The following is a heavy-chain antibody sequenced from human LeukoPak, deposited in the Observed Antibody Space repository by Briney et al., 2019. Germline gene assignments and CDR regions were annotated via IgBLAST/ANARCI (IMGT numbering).Heavy chain of an antibody. J-gene: IGHJ4*02. Sequence: SETLSLTCTVSGGSIGSYYWSWIRQPPGKGLEWIGYIYTSGSINYNPSLKSRVTISEDTSKNQFSLKLSSVTAADTAMYYCARAYYFDTSGYDYWGQGTLVTVSS. CDR1: GGSIGSYY. D-gene: IGHD3-22*01. V-gene: IGHV4-4*09. CDR2: IYTSGSI. CDR3: ARAYYFDTSGYDY.